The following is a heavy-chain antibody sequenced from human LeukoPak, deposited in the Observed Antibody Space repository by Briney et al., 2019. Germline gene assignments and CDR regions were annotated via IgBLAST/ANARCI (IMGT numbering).Heavy chain of an antibody. CDR2: ISSDGTYK. CDR3: ARELEYYDYVWGSYRQVDY. V-gene: IGHV3-33*07. CDR1: GFTFSSHG. Sequence: GGSLRLSCAASGFTFSSHGMYWVRQAPGKGLEWVAVISSDGTYKYYADSVKGRFTISRDNSKNTLYLQMNSLRAEDTAVYYCARELEYYDYVWGSYRQVDYWGQGTLVTVSS. J-gene: IGHJ4*02. D-gene: IGHD3-16*02.